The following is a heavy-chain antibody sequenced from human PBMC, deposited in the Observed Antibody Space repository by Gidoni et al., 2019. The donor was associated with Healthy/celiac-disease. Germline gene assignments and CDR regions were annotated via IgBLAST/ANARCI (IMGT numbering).Heavy chain of an antibody. Sequence: QITLKESGPTLVKPTQTLTLTCTFSGFSLSTSGVGVGWIRQPPGKALEWLALIYWDDDKRSSPSLKSRLTITKDTSKNQVVLTMTNMDPVDTATYYCAHKGDCTGGVCYIGSAEYFKHWGQGTLVTVSS. CDR2: IYWDDDK. CDR1: GFSLSTSGVG. V-gene: IGHV2-5*02. D-gene: IGHD2-8*02. CDR3: AHKGDCTGGVCYIGSAEYFKH. J-gene: IGHJ1*01.